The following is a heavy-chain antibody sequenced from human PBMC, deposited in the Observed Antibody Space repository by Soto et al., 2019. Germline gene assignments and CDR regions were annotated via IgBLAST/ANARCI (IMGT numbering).Heavy chain of an antibody. D-gene: IGHD3-10*01. CDR2: IYHSGIT. CDR1: GDSISSSYW. CDR3: ARVSGSYYYGMDV. Sequence: QVQLQESGPGLVKPSGTLSLTCAVSGDSISSSYWWSWVRQPPGKGLEWIGEIYHSGITNYNPSLKRRVTISVDKSKNQFSLKLSSVTAADTAVYYCARVSGSYYYGMDVWGQGTTVTVSS. J-gene: IGHJ6*02. V-gene: IGHV4-4*02.